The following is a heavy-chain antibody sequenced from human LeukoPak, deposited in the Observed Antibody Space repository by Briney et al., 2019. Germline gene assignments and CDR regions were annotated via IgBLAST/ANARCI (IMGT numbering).Heavy chain of an antibody. J-gene: IGHJ4*02. CDR3: ARDVTAAFDY. CDR1: GGSISSYY. V-gene: IGHV4-59*01. Sequence: KPSETLSLTCTVSGGSISSYYWSWIRQPPGKGLEWIGYIYYSGSTNYNPSLKSRVTISVKTSKNQFSLKLSSVTAADTAVYYCARDVTAAFDYWGQGTLVTVSS. D-gene: IGHD6-13*01. CDR2: IYYSGST.